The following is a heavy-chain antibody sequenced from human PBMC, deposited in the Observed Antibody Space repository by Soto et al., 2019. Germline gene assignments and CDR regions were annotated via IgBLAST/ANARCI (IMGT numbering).Heavy chain of an antibody. J-gene: IGHJ6*02. V-gene: IGHV3-21*01. CDR1: GFTFSSYS. CDR3: AREDCSGGSCYQDYYGMDV. CDR2: ISSSSSYI. D-gene: IGHD2-15*01. Sequence: GGSLRLSCAASGFTFSSYSMNWVRQAPGKGLEWVSSISSSSSYIYYADSVKGRFTISRDNAKNSLYLQMNSLRAEDTAVYYCAREDCSGGSCYQDYYGMDVWGQGTTVTVSS.